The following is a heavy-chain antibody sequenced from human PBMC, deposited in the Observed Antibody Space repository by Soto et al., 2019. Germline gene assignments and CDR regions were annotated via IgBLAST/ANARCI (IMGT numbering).Heavy chain of an antibody. D-gene: IGHD3-3*01. CDR1: GFTFSNAW. CDR3: TTRYDFWSGYWYEFDY. J-gene: IGHJ4*02. V-gene: IGHV3-15*07. Sequence: EVQLVESGGGLVKPGGSLRLSCAASGFTFSNAWMDWVRQAPGKGLEWVGRIKSKTDGGTTDYAAPVKGRFTISRDDSKNTLYLQMNSLKTEDTAVYYCTTRYDFWSGYWYEFDYWGQGTLVTVSS. CDR2: IKSKTDGGTT.